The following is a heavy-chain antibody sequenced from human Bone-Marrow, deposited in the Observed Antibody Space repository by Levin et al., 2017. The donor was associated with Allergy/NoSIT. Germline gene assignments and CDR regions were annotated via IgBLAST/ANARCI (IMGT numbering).Heavy chain of an antibody. D-gene: IGHD3-10*01. V-gene: IGHV4-59*12. CDR1: GDSIRDDY. Sequence: SETLSLTCTVSGDSIRDDYWSWIRQSPGGELEWIGNMFSSGTNYNYNPSLRSRVTMSMHTSQNQFSLRVTSVTAADTGVYFCARRKVSGYHAFEIWGHGTQVTVSS. CDR2: MFSSGTNY. J-gene: IGHJ3*02. CDR3: ARRKVSGYHAFEI.